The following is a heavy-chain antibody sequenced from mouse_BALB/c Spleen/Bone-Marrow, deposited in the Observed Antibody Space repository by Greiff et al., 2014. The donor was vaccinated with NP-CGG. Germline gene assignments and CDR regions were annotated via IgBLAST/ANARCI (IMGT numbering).Heavy chain of an antibody. CDR2: IDPANGNT. Sequence: EVQLQQSGAELVKPGASVKLSCTASGFNIKDTYMHWVKQRPEQGLEWIGRIDPANGNTKYDPKFQGKATITADTSSNTAYLQLSSLTSEDTAVYYCAFYYYVSSLFAYWGQGTLVTVSA. J-gene: IGHJ3*01. D-gene: IGHD1-1*01. CDR3: AFYYYVSSLFAY. V-gene: IGHV14-3*02. CDR1: GFNIKDTY.